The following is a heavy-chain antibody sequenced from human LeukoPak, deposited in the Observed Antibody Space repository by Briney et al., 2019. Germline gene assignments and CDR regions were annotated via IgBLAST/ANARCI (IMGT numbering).Heavy chain of an antibody. CDR1: GFTFSSYG. D-gene: IGHD6-13*01. V-gene: IGHV3-30*18. CDR2: ISYDGSNK. Sequence: GGSLRLSCAASGFTFSSYGMHWVRQAPGKGLEWVAVISYDGSNKYYADSVKGRFTISRDNSKNTLYLQMNSLRAEDTAVYYCAKDWELAAAGTRDYWGQGTLVTVSS. CDR3: AKDWELAAAGTRDY. J-gene: IGHJ4*02.